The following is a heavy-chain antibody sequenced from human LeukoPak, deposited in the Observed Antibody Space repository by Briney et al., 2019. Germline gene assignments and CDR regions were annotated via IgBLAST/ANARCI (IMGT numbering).Heavy chain of an antibody. CDR3: AKLRYDSSGGYYFDY. D-gene: IGHD3-22*01. CDR1: GFTFSSYS. V-gene: IGHV3-21*04. Sequence: GGSLRLSCAASGFTFSSYSMNWVRQAPGKGLEWVSSISSSSSYIYYADSVKGRFTISRDNAKNSLYLQMNSLRAEDTAVYYCAKLRYDSSGGYYFDYWGQGTLVTVSS. J-gene: IGHJ4*02. CDR2: ISSSSSYI.